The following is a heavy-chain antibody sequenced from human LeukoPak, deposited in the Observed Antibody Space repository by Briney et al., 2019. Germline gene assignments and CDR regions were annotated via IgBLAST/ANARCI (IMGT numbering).Heavy chain of an antibody. CDR3: ARGRHYYDTRGYSDAFDI. D-gene: IGHD3-22*01. CDR1: GFTLGDYY. V-gene: IGHV3-11*01. CDR2: ISSRDDSI. Sequence: PGGSLSLSCAASGFTLGDYYMSWIRQAPGKGLEWIAYISSRDDSINYADSLTGRFTISRDNAKNSLFLQMNSLRAEDTAVYYCARGRHYYDTRGYSDAFDIWGQGTLATVSS. J-gene: IGHJ3*02.